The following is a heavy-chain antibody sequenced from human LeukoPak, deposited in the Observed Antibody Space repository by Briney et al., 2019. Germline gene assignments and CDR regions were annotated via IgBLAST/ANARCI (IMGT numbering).Heavy chain of an antibody. CDR1: GGSISSYY. Sequence: SETLSLTCTVSGGSISSYYWSWIRQPPGKGLEWIGYIYYSGSTNYNPSLKSRVTISVDTSKNQFSLKLSSVTAADTAVYYCAREYYDILTGYRRFDYWGQGTLVTVSS. J-gene: IGHJ4*02. CDR3: AREYYDILTGYRRFDY. CDR2: IYYSGST. D-gene: IGHD3-9*01. V-gene: IGHV4-59*01.